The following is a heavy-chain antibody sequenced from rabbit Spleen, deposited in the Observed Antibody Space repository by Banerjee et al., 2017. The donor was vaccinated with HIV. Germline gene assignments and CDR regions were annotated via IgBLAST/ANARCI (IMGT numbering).Heavy chain of an antibody. CDR2: ICIGSGNT. CDR1: GFSFSSDYC. D-gene: IGHD2-1*01. V-gene: IGHV1S45*01. J-gene: IGHJ4*01. CDR3: ARNGGVGLL. Sequence: QEQLVESGGGLVQPEGSLTLTCTASGFSFSSDYCIWWVRQAPGKGLQWIACICIGSGNTYYASWAKGRFTISKTSSTTVTLQMTGLTAADTATYFCARNGGVGLLWGPGTLVTVS.